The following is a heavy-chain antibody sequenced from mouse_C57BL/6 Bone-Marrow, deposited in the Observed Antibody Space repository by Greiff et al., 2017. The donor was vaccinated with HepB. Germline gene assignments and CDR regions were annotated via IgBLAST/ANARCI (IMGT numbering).Heavy chain of an antibody. CDR3: ARPELGRWFAY. Sequence: EVQVVESGGDLVKPGGSLKLSCAASGFTFSSYGMSWVRQTPDKTLEWVATISSGGSYTYYPDSVKGRFTISRDNAKNTLYLQMSSLKSEDTAMYYCARPELGRWFAYWGQGTLVTVSA. CDR2: ISSGGSYT. V-gene: IGHV5-6*01. J-gene: IGHJ3*01. D-gene: IGHD4-1*01. CDR1: GFTFSSYG.